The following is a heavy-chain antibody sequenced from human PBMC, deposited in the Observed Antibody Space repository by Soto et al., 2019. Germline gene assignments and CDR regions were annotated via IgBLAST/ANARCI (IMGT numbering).Heavy chain of an antibody. J-gene: IGHJ4*02. CDR3: ARGSPYYDFWSGYYTDY. V-gene: IGHV4-30-4*01. Sequence: SETLSLTCTVSGGSLSSGDYYWSWIRQPPGKGLEWIGYIYYSGSTYYNPSLKSRVTISVDTSKNQFSLKLSSVTAADTAVYYCARGSPYYDFWSGYYTDYWGQGTLVTVSS. CDR2: IYYSGST. D-gene: IGHD3-3*01. CDR1: GGSLSSGDYY.